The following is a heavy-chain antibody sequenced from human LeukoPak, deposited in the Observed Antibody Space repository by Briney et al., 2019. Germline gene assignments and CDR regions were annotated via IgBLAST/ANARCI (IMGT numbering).Heavy chain of an antibody. CDR3: ARVNNYYDSSGQIDY. D-gene: IGHD3-22*01. CDR2: ISAYNGNT. CDR1: GYTFTSYG. J-gene: IGHJ4*02. V-gene: IGHV1-18*01. Sequence: ASVKVSCKASGYTFTSYGISWVRQAPGQGLEWMGWISAYNGNTNYAQKLQGRVTMTTDTSTSTAYMELRSLRSDDTAVYYCARVNNYYDSSGQIDYWGQGTLVTVSS.